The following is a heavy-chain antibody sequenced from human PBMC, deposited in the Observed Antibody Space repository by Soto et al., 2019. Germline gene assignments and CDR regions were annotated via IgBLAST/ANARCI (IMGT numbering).Heavy chain of an antibody. CDR3: AREKYGAPDY. Sequence: GGSLRLSCAASGFTFSTYSMNWVRQAPGKGLEWVSYISTTSSSTIYYSDSVKGRFTISRVDAKNSLFLQMNSLRDEDTAVYYCAREKYGAPDYWGQGTLVTVSS. CDR2: ISTTSSSTI. J-gene: IGHJ4*02. CDR1: GFTFSTYS. V-gene: IGHV3-48*02. D-gene: IGHD4-17*01.